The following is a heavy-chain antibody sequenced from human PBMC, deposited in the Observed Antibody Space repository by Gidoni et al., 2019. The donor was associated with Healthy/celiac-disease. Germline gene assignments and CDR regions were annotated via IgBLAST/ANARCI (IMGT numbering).Heavy chain of an antibody. J-gene: IGHJ6*02. CDR1: GGSISSGSYY. D-gene: IGHD3-3*01. CDR3: ARDGGVDYYYYGMDV. V-gene: IGHV4-61*02. CDR2: IYTSGST. Sequence: QVQLHESGPGLVKPSQTLSLTCTVSGGSISSGSYYWSWIRQPAGKGLEWIGRIYTSGSTNYNPSLKSRVTMSVDTSKNQFSLKLSSVTAADTAVYYCARDGGVDYYYYGMDVWGQGTTATVSS.